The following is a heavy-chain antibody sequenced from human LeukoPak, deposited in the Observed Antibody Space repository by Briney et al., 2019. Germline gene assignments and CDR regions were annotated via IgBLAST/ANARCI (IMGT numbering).Heavy chain of an antibody. CDR2: INWNGGST. CDR3: ARARITLVRRVINDAFDI. J-gene: IGHJ3*02. V-gene: IGHV3-20*04. Sequence: PGGSLRLSCAASGFTFDDYGMNWVRQAPGKGLEWVSGINWNGGSTGYTDSVKGRFTISRDNAKNSLYLQMNSPRAEDTALYYCARARITLVRRVINDAFDIWGQGTMVTVSS. CDR1: GFTFDDYG. D-gene: IGHD3-10*01.